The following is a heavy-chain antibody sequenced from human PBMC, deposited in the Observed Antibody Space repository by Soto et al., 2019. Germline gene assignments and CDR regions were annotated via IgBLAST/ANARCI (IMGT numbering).Heavy chain of an antibody. CDR3: AREGPDSSGYLNAFDI. Sequence: HPVGSLRLSCAASGFTFSSYAMHWVRQAPGKGLEWVAVISYDGSNKYYADSVKGRFTISRDNSKNTLYLQMNSLRAEDTAVYYCAREGPDSSGYLNAFDIWGQGTMVTVSS. V-gene: IGHV3-30-3*01. CDR1: GFTFSSYA. CDR2: ISYDGSNK. D-gene: IGHD3-22*01. J-gene: IGHJ3*02.